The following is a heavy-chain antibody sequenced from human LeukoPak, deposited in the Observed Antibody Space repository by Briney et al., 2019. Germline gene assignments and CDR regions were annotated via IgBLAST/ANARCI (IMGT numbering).Heavy chain of an antibody. J-gene: IGHJ4*02. D-gene: IGHD2-15*01. CDR1: GFTFSTYA. CDR3: AARPGEVAVPYDY. CDR2: ISRGGDVT. Sequence: GGSLRLSCAASGFTFSTYAMTWVRQAPGKGLEWISLISRGGDVTYYADSVKGRFTISRDSSKNTLYLQMHSLRAEDTAVYYCAARPGEVAVPYDYWGQGTLVTVSS. V-gene: IGHV3-23*01.